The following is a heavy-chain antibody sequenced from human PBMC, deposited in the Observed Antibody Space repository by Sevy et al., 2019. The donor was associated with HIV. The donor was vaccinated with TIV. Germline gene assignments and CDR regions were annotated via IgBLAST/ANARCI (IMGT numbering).Heavy chain of an antibody. J-gene: IGHJ4*02. V-gene: IGHV3-33*01. CDR1: GFSFSSYG. Sequence: GGSLRLSCAASGFSFSSYGMHWVRQAPGKGLEWGALVWYDGSDKYYADSVKGRFTISRDNSKNTLYLQMNSLRVEDTAVYYCARDSGLQLFRYWGQGTLVTVSS. D-gene: IGHD1-1*01. CDR3: ARDSGLQLFRY. CDR2: VWYDGSDK.